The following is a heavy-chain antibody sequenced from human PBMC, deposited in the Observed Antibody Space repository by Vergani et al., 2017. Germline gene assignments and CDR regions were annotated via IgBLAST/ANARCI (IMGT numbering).Heavy chain of an antibody. CDR1: GFTFSSYA. Sequence: EVQLLESGVGLVQPGGSLRLSCAASGFTFSSYAMSWVRQAPGKGLEWVSAISGSGGSTYYADSVKGRFTISRDNSKNTLYLQMNSLRAEDTAVYYCARDHDYDSSGYYYDLYYYGMDVWGQGTTVTVSS. J-gene: IGHJ6*02. D-gene: IGHD3-22*01. CDR3: ARDHDYDSSGYYYDLYYYGMDV. CDR2: ISGSGGST. V-gene: IGHV3-23*01.